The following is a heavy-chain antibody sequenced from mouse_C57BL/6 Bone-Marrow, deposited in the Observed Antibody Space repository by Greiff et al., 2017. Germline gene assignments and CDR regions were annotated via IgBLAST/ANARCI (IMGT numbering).Heavy chain of an antibody. D-gene: IGHD2-3*01. Sequence: EVMLVESGGDLVKPGGSLKLSCAASGFTFSSYGMSWVRQTPDKRLEWVATLSSGGSYTYYPDSVKGRFTISRDNAKNTLYLQMSSLKSEDTAMYYCASRRDDGYWAPFAYWGQGTLVTVSA. CDR3: ASRRDDGYWAPFAY. V-gene: IGHV5-6*02. CDR2: LSSGGSYT. J-gene: IGHJ3*01. CDR1: GFTFSSYG.